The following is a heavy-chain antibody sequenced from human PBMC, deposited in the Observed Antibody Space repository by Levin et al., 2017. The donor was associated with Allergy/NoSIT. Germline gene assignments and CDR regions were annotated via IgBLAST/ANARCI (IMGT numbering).Heavy chain of an antibody. Sequence: GGSLRLSCAASGFTFSDYYMSWIRQAPGKGLEWVSYISSSSSYTNYADSVKGRFTISRDNAKNSLYLQMNSLRAEDTAVYYCARDYHGGGDFDYWGQGTLVTVSS. V-gene: IGHV3-11*06. D-gene: IGHD3-16*01. CDR3: ARDYHGGGDFDY. CDR1: GFTFSDYY. CDR2: ISSSSSYT. J-gene: IGHJ4*02.